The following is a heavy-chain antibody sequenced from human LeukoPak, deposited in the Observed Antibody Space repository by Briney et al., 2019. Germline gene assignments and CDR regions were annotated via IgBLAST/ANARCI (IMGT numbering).Heavy chain of an antibody. Sequence: VASVKVSCKTSGYTFTTYAIHWVRQAPGQRPEWMGWINAGNGNTKYSQKFQGRVTITRDTSASTAYMELSSLRSEDTAVYYCARDMVAGPGNPDDDAFDIWGQGTMVTVSS. J-gene: IGHJ3*02. CDR2: INAGNGNT. D-gene: IGHD6-19*01. V-gene: IGHV1-3*01. CDR1: GYTFTTYA. CDR3: ARDMVAGPGNPDDDAFDI.